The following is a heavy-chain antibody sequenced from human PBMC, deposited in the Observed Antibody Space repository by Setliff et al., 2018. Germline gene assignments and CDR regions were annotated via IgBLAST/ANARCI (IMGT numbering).Heavy chain of an antibody. CDR1: GYTFTGYY. D-gene: IGHD4-4*01. Sequence: ASVKVSCKASGYTFTGYYTHWVRQAPGQGLEWMGWISAYSGNTNYGQRVQGRVTLTTDTSTSTAYMELRNLRSDDTAVYYCARADYIRYFYMDAWGKGTTVTVSS. J-gene: IGHJ6*03. CDR3: ARADYIRYFYMDA. V-gene: IGHV1-18*04. CDR2: ISAYSGNT.